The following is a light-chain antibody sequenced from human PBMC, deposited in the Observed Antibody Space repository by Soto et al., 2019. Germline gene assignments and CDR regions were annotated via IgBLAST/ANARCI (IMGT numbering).Light chain of an antibody. J-gene: IGLJ1*01. V-gene: IGLV2-14*03. CDR2: DVT. Sequence: QCALTQPASVSGSPGQSITVSSTGTSSDVGGYNYVSWYQQHPGKAPRLMIYDVTNRPSGVSDRFSGSKSGNTASLTISGLQAEDEADYYCSSYRRGSTYVFGTGTKVTVL. CDR1: SSDVGGYNY. CDR3: SSYRRGSTYV.